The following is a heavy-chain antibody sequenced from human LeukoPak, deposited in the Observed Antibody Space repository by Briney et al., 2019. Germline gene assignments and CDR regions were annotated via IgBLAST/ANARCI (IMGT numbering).Heavy chain of an antibody. CDR2: IWYDGSNK. D-gene: IGHD2-2*01. J-gene: IGHJ4*02. CDR3: ASNHGPGYCSSTSCYELDY. Sequence: PGGSLRLSCAASGFTFSSYGMHWVRQAPGKGLEWVAVIWYDGSNKYYADSVKGRFTISRDNSKNTLYLQMNSLRAEDTAVYYCASNHGPGYCSSTSCYELDYWGQGTLVVVSS. V-gene: IGHV3-33*01. CDR1: GFTFSSYG.